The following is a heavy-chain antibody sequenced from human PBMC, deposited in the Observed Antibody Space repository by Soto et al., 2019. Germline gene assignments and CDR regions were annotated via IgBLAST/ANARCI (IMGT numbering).Heavy chain of an antibody. Sequence: PSETLSLTCTVSGGSVSSGSYYWSWIRQPPGKGLEWIGYIYYSGSTNYNPSLKSRVTISVDTSKNQFSLKLSSVTAADTAVYYCASSIVGATWGLDYWGQGTLVTVSS. CDR1: GGSVSSGSYY. J-gene: IGHJ4*02. CDR3: ASSIVGATWGLDY. CDR2: IYYSGST. D-gene: IGHD1-26*01. V-gene: IGHV4-61*01.